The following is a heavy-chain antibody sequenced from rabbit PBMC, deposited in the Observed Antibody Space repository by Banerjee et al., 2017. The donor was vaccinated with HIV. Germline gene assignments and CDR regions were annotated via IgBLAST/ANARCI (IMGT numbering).Heavy chain of an antibody. D-gene: IGHD4-2*01. CDR1: GFSFSSGYD. V-gene: IGHV1S45*01. Sequence: QEQLVESGGGLVQPEGSLTLTCPASGFSFSSGYDMCWVRQAPGKGLEWIACIYTSSGSTDYASWAKGRFTISKTSSTTVTLQMTSLTAADTATYFCARSDSIRYCYFDLWGPGTLVTVS. CDR2: IYTSSGST. CDR3: ARSDSIRYCYFDL. J-gene: IGHJ4*01.